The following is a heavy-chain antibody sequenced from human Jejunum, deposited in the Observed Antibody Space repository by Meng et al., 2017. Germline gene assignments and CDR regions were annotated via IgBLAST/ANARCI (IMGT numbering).Heavy chain of an antibody. J-gene: IGHJ3*01. CDR3: ARDRGYPDSFDV. Sequence: GESLKISCAASGFNFGPFWMHWVRQAPGQGLVWVSHINSDGRTTLYADSAKGRFTISRDNAKNTLYLQMNSLRAEDTAVYYCARDRGYPDSFDVWGQGTMVTVSS. CDR2: INSDGRTT. V-gene: IGHV3-74*01. D-gene: IGHD6-25*01. CDR1: GFNFGPFW.